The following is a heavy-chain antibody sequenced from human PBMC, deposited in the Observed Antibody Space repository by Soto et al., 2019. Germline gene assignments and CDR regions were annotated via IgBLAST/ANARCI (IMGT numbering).Heavy chain of an antibody. J-gene: IGHJ3*02. CDR2: IYHSGST. CDR3: ARDIAVAGNGGGAFDI. D-gene: IGHD6-19*01. Sequence: QVQLQESGPGLVKPSGTLSLTCAVSSGSISSSNWWSWVRQPPGKGLEWIGEIYHSGSTNYNPSLKSRVTLSVDKSKNQFSLKLSSVTAADTAVYYCARDIAVAGNGGGAFDIWGQGTMVTVSS. V-gene: IGHV4-4*02. CDR1: SGSISSSNW.